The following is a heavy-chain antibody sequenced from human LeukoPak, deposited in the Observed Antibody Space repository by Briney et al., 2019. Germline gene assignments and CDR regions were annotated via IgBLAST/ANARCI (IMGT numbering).Heavy chain of an antibody. CDR3: ARDHRPGAGYYYMDV. Sequence: SVKVSCKASGGTFSSYAISWVRQAPGQGLEWMGGIIPIFGTANYAQKFQGRVTITADKSTSTAYMELSSLRSEDTAVYYCARDHRPGAGYYYMDVWGKGTTVTVSS. V-gene: IGHV1-69*06. CDR1: GGTFSSYA. J-gene: IGHJ6*03. CDR2: IIPIFGTA. D-gene: IGHD7-27*01.